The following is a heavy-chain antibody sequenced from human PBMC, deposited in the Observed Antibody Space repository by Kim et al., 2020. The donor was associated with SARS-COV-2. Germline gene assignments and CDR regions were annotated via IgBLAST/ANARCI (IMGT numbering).Heavy chain of an antibody. J-gene: IGHJ6*02. CDR3: ARVRRGGGSGRYGMYA. V-gene: IGHV4-31*03. CDR2: IYYSGST. Sequence: SETLSLTCTVSGGSISSGGYYWSWIRQHPGKGLEWIGYIYYSGSTYYNPSLKSRVTISVDTSKNQFSLKLSSVTAADTAVYYCARVRRGGGSGRYGMYAWGQGTTFTVSS. D-gene: IGHD3-10*01. CDR1: GGSISSGGYY.